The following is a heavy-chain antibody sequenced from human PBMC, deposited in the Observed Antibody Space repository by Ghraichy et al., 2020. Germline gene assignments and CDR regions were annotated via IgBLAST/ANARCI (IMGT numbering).Heavy chain of an antibody. CDR2: IYYSGST. J-gene: IGHJ4*02. CDR1: GDSISISSYY. D-gene: IGHD3-9*01. CDR3: ARLNTVLRYFDWLSTDLYYFDY. Sequence: SQTLSLTCTVSGDSISISSYYCGWIRQPPGKGLEWIGSIYYSGSTYYNPSLKSRVTISVDTSKNQFSLKLSSVTAADTAVYYCARLNTVLRYFDWLSTDLYYFDYWGQGTLVTVSS. V-gene: IGHV4-39*01.